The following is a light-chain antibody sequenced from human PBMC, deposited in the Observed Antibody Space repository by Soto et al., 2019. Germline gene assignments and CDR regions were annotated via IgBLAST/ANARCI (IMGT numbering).Light chain of an antibody. V-gene: IGLV2-23*01. CDR1: SSDVGSYNL. Sequence: QSVLTQPASVSGSPGQSITISCTGTSSDVGSYNLVPWYQQHPGKAPKLMIYEGSKRPSGVSNRFSGSKSGNTASLTISGLQAEDEADYYCCSYAGYVFGTGTKVTAL. CDR3: CSYAGYV. CDR2: EGS. J-gene: IGLJ1*01.